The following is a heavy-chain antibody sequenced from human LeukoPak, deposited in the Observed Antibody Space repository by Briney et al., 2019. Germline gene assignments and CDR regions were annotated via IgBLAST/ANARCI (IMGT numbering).Heavy chain of an antibody. Sequence: SEALSLTCTVSGGSISSSSYYWGWIRHPPGKGLEWIGSIYYSGSTYYNPSLKSRVTISVDTSKNQFSLKLSSVTAADTAVYYCASPLWFGELSRDYWGQGTLVTVSS. CDR2: IYYSGST. CDR1: GGSISSSSYY. CDR3: ASPLWFGELSRDY. V-gene: IGHV4-39*01. D-gene: IGHD3-10*01. J-gene: IGHJ4*02.